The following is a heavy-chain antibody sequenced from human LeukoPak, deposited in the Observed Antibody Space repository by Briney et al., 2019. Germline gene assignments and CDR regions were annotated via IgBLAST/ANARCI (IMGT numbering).Heavy chain of an antibody. CDR3: AKDWGHKDY. J-gene: IGHJ4*02. CDR1: GFIFSSYG. V-gene: IGHV3-30*18. D-gene: IGHD3-16*01. Sequence: PGRSLRLSCTASGFIFSSYGMRWVRQAPGKGLEWVAVISCDGDKYFSDSLKGRFTTSRDNSKNTMYLQMHSLRAEDTAVYYCAKDWGHKDYLGQGTLLSVSS. CDR2: ISCDGDK.